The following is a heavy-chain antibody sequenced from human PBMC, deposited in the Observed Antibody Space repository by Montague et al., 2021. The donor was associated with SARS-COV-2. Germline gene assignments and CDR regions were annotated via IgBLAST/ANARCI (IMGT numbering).Heavy chain of an antibody. CDR1: GGSISSYY. CDR3: ARPEYNWNDWFDP. D-gene: IGHD1-20*01. V-gene: IGHV4-59*13. CDR2: IFHSGIT. Sequence: SETLSLTCSVSGGSISSYYWSWIRQPPGKGLEWIGYIFHSGITDYNPSLKSRVTISVDMSKNQFSLQLNSVTAADSAVYYCARPEYNWNDWFDPWGQGTLVTVSS. J-gene: IGHJ5*02.